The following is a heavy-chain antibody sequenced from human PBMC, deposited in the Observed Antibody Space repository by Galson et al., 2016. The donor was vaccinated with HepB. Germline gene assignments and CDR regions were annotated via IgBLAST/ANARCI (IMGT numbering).Heavy chain of an antibody. J-gene: IGHJ4*02. CDR3: AKRIRGYYNS. CDR2: IYYTGST. Sequence: TLSLTCSVSGGSINTGGYPWSWIRQPPGKGLEWIGHIYYTGSTSYNPSLKSRLSISVDTSKHQFSLNLTSVTVADPAVYYCAKRIRGYYNSWGQGTLVTVSS. D-gene: IGHD3-22*01. V-gene: IGHV4-31*03. CDR1: GGSINTGGYP.